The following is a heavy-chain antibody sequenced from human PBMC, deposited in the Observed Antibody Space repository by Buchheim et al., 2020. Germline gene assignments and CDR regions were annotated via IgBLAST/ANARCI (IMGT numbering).Heavy chain of an antibody. Sequence: QVQLQQWGAGLLKPSETLSLTCAVYGGSFSGYYWSWIRQPPGKGLEWIGEINHSGSTNYNPSLKTRVTIPVDTSKTTFSLKLSAVTAADTAVYYCARRGAAARLDYWGQGT. CDR2: INHSGST. J-gene: IGHJ4*02. V-gene: IGHV4-34*01. D-gene: IGHD6-13*01. CDR3: ARRGAAARLDY. CDR1: GGSFSGYY.